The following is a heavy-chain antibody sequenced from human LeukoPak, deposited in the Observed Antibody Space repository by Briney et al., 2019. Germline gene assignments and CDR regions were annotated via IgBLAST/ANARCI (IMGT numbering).Heavy chain of an antibody. V-gene: IGHV3-23*01. Sequence: GGSLRLSCAASGFTFSSYAMSWVRQAPGKGLEWVSAISGSGGSTYYADSVKGRFTISRDNSKNTLYLQMNSLRAEDTAVYYCADRYSGYEGGEYWGQGTLVTVSS. J-gene: IGHJ4*02. CDR2: ISGSGGST. CDR1: GFTFSSYA. CDR3: ADRYSGYEGGEY. D-gene: IGHD5-12*01.